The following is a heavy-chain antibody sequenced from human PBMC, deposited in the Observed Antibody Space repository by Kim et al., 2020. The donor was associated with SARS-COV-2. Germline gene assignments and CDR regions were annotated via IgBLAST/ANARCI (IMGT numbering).Heavy chain of an antibody. D-gene: IGHD3-10*01. CDR3: ARDSKGFGELLTSNDYYYGMDV. Sequence: GGSLRLSCAASGFTLSSYSMNWVRQAPGKGLEWVSSISSSSSYIYYADSVKGRFTISRDNAKNSLYLQMNSLRAEDTAVYYCARDSKGFGELLTSNDYYYGMDVWGQGTTVTVSS. CDR2: ISSSSSYI. V-gene: IGHV3-21*01. J-gene: IGHJ6*02. CDR1: GFTLSSYS.